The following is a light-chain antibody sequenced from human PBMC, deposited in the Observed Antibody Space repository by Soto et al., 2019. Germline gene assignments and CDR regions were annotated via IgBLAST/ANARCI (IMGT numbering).Light chain of an antibody. J-gene: IGKJ5*01. CDR3: QQSSSPPIT. Sequence: DLQMTQSPSSLSASVGDRVTITCRASQSISIYLNWYQQKPGKAPKLLISAASSLESGVPSRFSGSGSGTDFTLNISSLHPEDFATYYCQQSSSPPITFGQGTRLDLK. CDR1: QSISIY. CDR2: AAS. V-gene: IGKV1-39*01.